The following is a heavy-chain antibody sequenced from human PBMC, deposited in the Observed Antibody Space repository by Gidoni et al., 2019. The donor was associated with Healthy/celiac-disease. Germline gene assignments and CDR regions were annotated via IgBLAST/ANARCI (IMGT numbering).Heavy chain of an antibody. Sequence: EVQLVESGGGLVKPGRSLRLSCTASGFTFGAYAMSWFRQAPGKGLEWVGFIRSKAYGGTTEYAASVKGRFTISRDDSKSIAYLQMNSLKTEDTAVYYCTRDFRVPNYDYVWGSYPSYGMDVWGQGTTVTVSS. CDR2: IRSKAYGGTT. J-gene: IGHJ6*02. D-gene: IGHD3-16*02. CDR1: GFTFGAYA. V-gene: IGHV3-49*05. CDR3: TRDFRVPNYDYVWGSYPSYGMDV.